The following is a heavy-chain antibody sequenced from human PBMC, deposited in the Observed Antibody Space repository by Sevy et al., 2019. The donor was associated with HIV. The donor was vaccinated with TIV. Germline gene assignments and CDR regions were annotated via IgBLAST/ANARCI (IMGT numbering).Heavy chain of an antibody. J-gene: IGHJ4*02. V-gene: IGHV3-33*01. CDR3: ARESIAVAGIGYYFDS. Sequence: GGSLRLSCAAFGFAYSGYGMHWVRQAPGKGLEWVAVIGYDGSNKEYAHSVKGRFTISRDNSKTTLYLQMNSLRAEDTAVYYCARESIAVAGIGYYFDSWGQGTLVTVSS. D-gene: IGHD6-19*01. CDR1: GFAYSGYG. CDR2: IGYDGSNK.